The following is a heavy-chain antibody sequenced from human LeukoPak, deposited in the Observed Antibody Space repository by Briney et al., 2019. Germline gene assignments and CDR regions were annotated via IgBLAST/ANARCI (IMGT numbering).Heavy chain of an antibody. CDR1: GFTFTGYY. V-gene: IGHV1-2*02. D-gene: IGHD5-18*01. CDR3: ARDTAMVTYWFDP. CDR2: INPNSGGT. Sequence: ASVKVSCKASGFTFTGYYMHWVRQAPGQGLEWMGWINPNSGGTNYAQKFQGRVTMTRDTSISTAYMELSRLRSDDTAVYYCARDTAMVTYWFDPWGQGTLVTVSS. J-gene: IGHJ5*02.